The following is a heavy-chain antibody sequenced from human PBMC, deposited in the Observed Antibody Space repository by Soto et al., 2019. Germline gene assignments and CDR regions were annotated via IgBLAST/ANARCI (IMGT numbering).Heavy chain of an antibody. CDR2: INQSGTT. J-gene: IGHJ5*02. CDR1: GGSFSTYY. V-gene: IGHV4-34*01. Sequence: QVQLQQWAAGLLKPSETLSLTFAVYGGSFSTYYWTWIRQPPGKGLEWIGEINQSGTTNYNPSLKSRVSVSIDTSKNQHSLRLTSVTAADTAVYYFARDDGTISRGLFDPWGQGTLVTVSS. D-gene: IGHD3-9*01. CDR3: ARDDGTISRGLFDP.